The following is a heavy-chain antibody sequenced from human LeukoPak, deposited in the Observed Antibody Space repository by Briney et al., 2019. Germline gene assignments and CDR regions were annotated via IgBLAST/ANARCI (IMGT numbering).Heavy chain of an antibody. Sequence: PGGTLTLTCAASGCTFSYYEMHWVRQAPGKGLEWVAFISSDGSDKYYADSMKGRFTISRDNSKNTLYLQMTSLRGEVTAMYYCAREGTARDAFDIWGQGTMVTVSS. J-gene: IGHJ3*02. V-gene: IGHV3-30-3*01. CDR1: GCTFSYYE. D-gene: IGHD2-21*02. CDR2: ISSDGSDK. CDR3: AREGTARDAFDI.